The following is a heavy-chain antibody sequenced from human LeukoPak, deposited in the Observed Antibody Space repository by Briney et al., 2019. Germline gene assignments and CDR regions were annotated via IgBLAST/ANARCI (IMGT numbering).Heavy chain of an antibody. CDR3: ARRAESYYYYYMDV. V-gene: IGHV1-69*13. CDR2: IIPIFGTA. Sequence: SVKVSCKASGYTFTSYGISWVRQAPGQGLEWMGGIIPIFGTANYAQKFQGRVTITADESTSTAYMELSSLRSEDTAVYYCARRAESYYYYYMDVWGKGTTVTVSS. CDR1: GYTFTSYG. D-gene: IGHD5-24*01. J-gene: IGHJ6*03.